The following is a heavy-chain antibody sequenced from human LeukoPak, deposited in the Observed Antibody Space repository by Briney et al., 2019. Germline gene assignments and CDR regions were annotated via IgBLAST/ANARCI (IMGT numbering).Heavy chain of an antibody. CDR2: INHSGST. CDR3: ARGQVLIIAAANPCCYYYGMDV. D-gene: IGHD6-13*01. V-gene: IGHV4-34*01. Sequence: SETLSLTCAVYGRSFSGYYWSWIRQPPGKGLEWLGEINHSGSTNYHPFLKSRVTISVKTSKNHFFLKKSSVTAADPAVYYCARGQVLIIAAANPCCYYYGMDVWSQGTTVTVSS. J-gene: IGHJ6*02. CDR1: GRSFSGYY.